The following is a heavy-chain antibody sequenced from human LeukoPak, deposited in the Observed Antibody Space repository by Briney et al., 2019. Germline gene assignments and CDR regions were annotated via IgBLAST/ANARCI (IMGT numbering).Heavy chain of an antibody. V-gene: IGHV4-4*02. CDR3: AKDIVVVSAASDYFDY. CDR2: IYHSGST. CDR1: GGSISSSNW. J-gene: IGHJ4*02. Sequence: PSGTLSLTCAVSGGSISSSNWWSWVRQPPGKGLEWIGEIYHSGSTNYNPSLKSRVTISVDKSKNQFSLKLSSVTAADTAVYYCAKDIVVVSAASDYFDYWGQGTLVTVSS. D-gene: IGHD2-2*01.